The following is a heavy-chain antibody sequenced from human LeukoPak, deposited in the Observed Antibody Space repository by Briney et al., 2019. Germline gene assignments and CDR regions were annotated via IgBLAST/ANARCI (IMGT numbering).Heavy chain of an antibody. CDR3: ARDLRITVSVAEKMNSGY. CDR2: IIPIFGTA. Sequence: GASVKVSCKASGGTFSSYAISWVRQAPGQGLEWMGGIIPIFGTANYAQKFQGRVTITADESTSTAYMELRSLRSDDTAVYYCARDLRITVSVAEKMNSGYWGQGTLVTVSS. D-gene: IGHD6-19*01. J-gene: IGHJ4*02. CDR1: GGTFSSYA. V-gene: IGHV1-69*13.